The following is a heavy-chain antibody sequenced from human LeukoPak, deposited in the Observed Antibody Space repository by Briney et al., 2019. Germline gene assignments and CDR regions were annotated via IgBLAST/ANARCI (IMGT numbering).Heavy chain of an antibody. CDR3: TTRGRD. J-gene: IGHJ4*02. Sequence: GGSLRLSCAASGFTFSNAWMSWVRQAPGKGLEWVGRIKSKTEGGTTDYAAPVKGRFTISRDDSKNTLYLQMNSLKTEDTAVYYCTTRGRDWGQGTLVTVSS. D-gene: IGHD3-16*01. CDR1: GFTFSNAW. V-gene: IGHV3-15*01. CDR2: IKSKTEGGTT.